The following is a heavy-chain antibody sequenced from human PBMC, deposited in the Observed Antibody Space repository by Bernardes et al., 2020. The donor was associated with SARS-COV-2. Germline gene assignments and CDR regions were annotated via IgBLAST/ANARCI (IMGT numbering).Heavy chain of an antibody. D-gene: IGHD3-3*01. CDR3: ARGIPQSITIFGVVIPGNWFDP. J-gene: IGHJ5*02. Sequence: SETLSLTCTVSGGSISSGGYYWCWIRQHPGKGLEWIGYIYYSGSTYYNPSLKSRVTISVDTSKNQFSLKLSSVTAADTAVYYCARGIPQSITIFGVVIPGNWFDPWGQGTLVTVSS. CDR2: IYYSGST. CDR1: GGSISSGGYY. V-gene: IGHV4-31*03.